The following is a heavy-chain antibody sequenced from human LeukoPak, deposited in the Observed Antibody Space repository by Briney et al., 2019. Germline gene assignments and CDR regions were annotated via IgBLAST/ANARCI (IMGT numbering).Heavy chain of an antibody. V-gene: IGHV4-59*01. CDR1: GGSISSYY. J-gene: IGHJ4*02. Sequence: SETLSLTCTVSGGSISSYYWSWIRQPPGKGLEWIGYIYYSGSTNYNPSLKSRVTISVDTSKNQFSLKLSSVTAADTAVYYCARESYGYFDYWGQGTLVTVSS. CDR2: IYYSGST. CDR3: ARESYGYFDY. D-gene: IGHD5-18*01.